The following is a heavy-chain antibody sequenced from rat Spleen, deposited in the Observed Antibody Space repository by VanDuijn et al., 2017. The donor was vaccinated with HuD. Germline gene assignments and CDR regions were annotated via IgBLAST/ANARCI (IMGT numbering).Heavy chain of an antibody. CDR3: ATSSMAAPYYFDY. CDR2: ITNTGGST. D-gene: IGHD1-2*01. Sequence: EVQLAETGGGLVQPGRSLKLSCVASGFTFNNYWMTWIRQAPGKGLEWVASITNTGGSTYYPDSVKGRFTISRDNAKNTVYLQMNSLRSEDTATYYCATSSMAAPYYFDYWGQGASVTVSS. J-gene: IGHJ4*01. CDR1: GFTFNNYW. V-gene: IGHV5-31*01.